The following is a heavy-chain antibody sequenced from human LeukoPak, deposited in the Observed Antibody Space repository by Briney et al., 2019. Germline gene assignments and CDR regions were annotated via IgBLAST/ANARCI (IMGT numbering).Heavy chain of an antibody. V-gene: IGHV4-39*07. J-gene: IGHJ4*02. CDR2: SYYSGST. CDR3: ARASTGYSSSWYVSPFDY. D-gene: IGHD6-13*01. CDR1: GGSINSSSYY. Sequence: SETLSLTCTVSGGSINSSSYYWGWIRQPPGKGLEWIGNSYYSGSTYYNPSLKSRVTISVDTSKNQFSLKLNSVTAADTAVYYCARASTGYSSSWYVSPFDYWGQGTLVTVSS.